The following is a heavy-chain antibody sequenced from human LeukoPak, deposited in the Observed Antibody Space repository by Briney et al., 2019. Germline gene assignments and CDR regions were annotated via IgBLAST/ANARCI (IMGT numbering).Heavy chain of an antibody. Sequence: GSLRLFCVASGFTFHINAMNWVRQAPGKGLEWVSAISGRGSSAHYADSVKGRFTISRDNSKNTVYLEMHSLRGEDTAVYYSAKDRGPYVGIANNWLDPWGQGTPVIVSS. D-gene: IGHD3-16*01. J-gene: IGHJ5*02. CDR2: ISGRGSSA. CDR3: AKDRGPYVGIANNWLDP. V-gene: IGHV3-23*01. CDR1: GFTFHINA.